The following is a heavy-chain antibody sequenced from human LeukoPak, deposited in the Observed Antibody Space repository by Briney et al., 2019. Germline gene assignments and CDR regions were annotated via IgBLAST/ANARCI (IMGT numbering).Heavy chain of an antibody. Sequence: GGSLEISGKGSGYRFTSYWSGGVRQLPGKGREWMGIIYPGDSDTRYSPSFQGQVTISADKSISTAYLQWSSLKASDTAMYYCASHIAVGSYWGQGPLVTVSS. J-gene: IGHJ4*02. CDR1: GYRFTSYW. CDR2: IYPGDSDT. CDR3: ASHIAVGSY. D-gene: IGHD6-19*01. V-gene: IGHV5-51*01.